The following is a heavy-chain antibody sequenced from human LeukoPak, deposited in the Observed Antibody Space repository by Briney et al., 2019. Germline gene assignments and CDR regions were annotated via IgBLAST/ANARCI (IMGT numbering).Heavy chain of an antibody. D-gene: IGHD3-10*01. J-gene: IGHJ3*02. CDR2: ITQDGSEK. Sequence: GGPQRLCCAASGFLFSRYWMSWLRQAPGKGLYWVANITQDGSEKYYVDSVKGRFTISRDNAKNSLYLQMNSLRAEDTAVYYCASGDYYDSGTSFTDAFYIWGQGTMGTVSS. CDR3: ASGDYYDSGTSFTDAFYI. CDR1: GFLFSRYW. V-gene: IGHV3-7*02.